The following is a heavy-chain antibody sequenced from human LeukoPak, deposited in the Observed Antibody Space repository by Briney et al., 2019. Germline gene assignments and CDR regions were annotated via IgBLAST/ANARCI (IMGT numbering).Heavy chain of an antibody. J-gene: IGHJ4*02. CDR1: GGTFSSYA. CDR2: IIPIFGTA. D-gene: IGHD3-10*01. CDR3: ARDSMHGSESPFDY. Sequence: GSSVKVSCKASGGTFSSYAINWVRQAPGQGLEWMGGIIPIFGTANYAQKFQGRVTITADKSTSTAYMELSSLRSEDTAVYYCARDSMHGSESPFDYWGQGTLVTVSS. V-gene: IGHV1-69*06.